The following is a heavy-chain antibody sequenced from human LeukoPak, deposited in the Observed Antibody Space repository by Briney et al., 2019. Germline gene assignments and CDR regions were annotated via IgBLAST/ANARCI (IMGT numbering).Heavy chain of an antibody. CDR1: GFTFSTYA. J-gene: IGHJ4*02. V-gene: IGHV3-23*01. D-gene: IGHD7-27*01. CDR3: AKEGRNWERDCFDY. CDR2: ISGSAAST. Sequence: GGSLRLSCAASGFTFSTYAMNWVRQAPGKGLEWVSVISGSAASTSYADSVKGRFTISRDNSRNTLYLQMNNLRAEDTAVYYCAKEGRNWERDCFDYWGQGTLVTVSS.